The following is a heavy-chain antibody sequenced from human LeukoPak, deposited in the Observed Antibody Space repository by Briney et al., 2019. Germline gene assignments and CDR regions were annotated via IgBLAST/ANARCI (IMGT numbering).Heavy chain of an antibody. CDR3: ARVDTAMVKASY. D-gene: IGHD5-18*01. CDR2: IYYSGST. Sequence: PSETLSLTCTVSGGSISSGSYYWGWIRQPPGKGLEWIGSIYYSGSTYYNPSLKSRVTISVDTSKNQFSLKLSSVTAADTAVYYCARVDTAMVKASYWGQGTLVTVSS. CDR1: GGSISSGSYY. V-gene: IGHV4-39*01. J-gene: IGHJ4*02.